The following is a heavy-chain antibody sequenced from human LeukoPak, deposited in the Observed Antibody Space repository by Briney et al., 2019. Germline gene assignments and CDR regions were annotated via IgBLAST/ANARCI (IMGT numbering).Heavy chain of an antibody. J-gene: IGHJ4*02. D-gene: IGHD3-10*01. Sequence: GSLRLSCVASGFTFSYYAMHWVRQAPGKGLEGVAVISYDGSNKYYADSVKGRFTISRDNSRNTLYLQMNSLRAEDTALYYCAKRRFPSFGADDYWGQGTLVTVSS. CDR2: ISYDGSNK. CDR1: GFTFSYYA. V-gene: IGHV3-30*04. CDR3: AKRRFPSFGADDY.